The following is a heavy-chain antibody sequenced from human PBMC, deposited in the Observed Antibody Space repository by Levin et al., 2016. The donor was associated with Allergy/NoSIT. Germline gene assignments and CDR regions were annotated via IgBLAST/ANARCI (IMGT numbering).Heavy chain of an antibody. D-gene: IGHD5-24*01. V-gene: IGHV3-21*01. J-gene: IGHJ4*02. Sequence: VRQMPGKGLEWVSSISSSSSYIYYADSVKGRFTISRDNAKNSLYLQMNSLRAEDTAVYYCARDDGYATHFDYWGQGTLVTVSS. CDR3: ARDDGYATHFDY. CDR2: ISSSSSYI.